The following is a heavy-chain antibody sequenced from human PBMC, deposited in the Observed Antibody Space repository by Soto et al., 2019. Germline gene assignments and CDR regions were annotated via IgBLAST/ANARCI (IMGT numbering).Heavy chain of an antibody. CDR2: FDPEDGET. CDR3: ATGDPLGLHFDY. Sequence: ASVKVSCKVSGYTLTELSMHWVRQAPGKGLEWMGGFDPEDGETIYAQKFQGRVTMTEDTSTDTAYMELSSLRSEDTVVYYCATGDPLGLHFDYWGQGTLVTVSS. V-gene: IGHV1-24*01. CDR1: GYTLTELS. D-gene: IGHD4-17*01. J-gene: IGHJ4*02.